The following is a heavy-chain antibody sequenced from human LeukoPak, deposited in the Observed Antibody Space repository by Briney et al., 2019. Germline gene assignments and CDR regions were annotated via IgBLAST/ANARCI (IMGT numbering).Heavy chain of an antibody. Sequence: GGSLRLSCAASGFTFSSYSMNWVRQAPGKGLEWVSSISSSSSYIYYADSVKGRFTISRDNAKNSLYLQMNSLRAEDTAVYYCARDRGYDSSGYYAYYFDYWGQGTLVTVSS. CDR1: GFTFSSYS. J-gene: IGHJ4*02. CDR2: ISSSSSYI. V-gene: IGHV3-21*01. CDR3: ARDRGYDSSGYYAYYFDY. D-gene: IGHD3-22*01.